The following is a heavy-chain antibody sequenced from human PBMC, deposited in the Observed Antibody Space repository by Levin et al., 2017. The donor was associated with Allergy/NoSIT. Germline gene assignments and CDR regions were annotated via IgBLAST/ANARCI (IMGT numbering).Heavy chain of an antibody. Sequence: GGSLRLSCAASGFTFSSYGMHWVRQAPGKGLEWVAVISYDGSNKYYADSVKGRFTISRDNSKNTLYLQMNSLRAEDTAVYYCAKEEASTTSLFDYWGQGTLVTVSS. D-gene: IGHD4-11*01. CDR2: ISYDGSNK. CDR3: AKEEASTTSLFDY. V-gene: IGHV3-30*18. J-gene: IGHJ4*02. CDR1: GFTFSSYG.